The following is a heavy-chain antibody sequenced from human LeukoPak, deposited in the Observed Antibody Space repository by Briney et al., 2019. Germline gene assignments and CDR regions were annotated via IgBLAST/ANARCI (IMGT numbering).Heavy chain of an antibody. Sequence: NPSETLSLTCTVSGGSISSYYWSWIRQPPGKGLEWIGYIYYSGSTNYNPSLKSRVAISVDTSKNQFSLKLSSVTAADTAVYYCARVGRKQQLAFDYWGQRTLVTVSS. CDR3: ARVGRKQQLAFDY. D-gene: IGHD6-13*01. J-gene: IGHJ4*02. CDR2: IYYSGST. CDR1: GGSISSYY. V-gene: IGHV4-59*01.